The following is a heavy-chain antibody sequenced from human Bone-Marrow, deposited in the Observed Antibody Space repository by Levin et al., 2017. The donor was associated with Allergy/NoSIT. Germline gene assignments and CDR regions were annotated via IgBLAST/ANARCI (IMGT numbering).Heavy chain of an antibody. J-gene: IGHJ4*02. CDR3: ARENRYLDD. CDR1: GFTFSRRY. D-gene: IGHD1-1*01. V-gene: IGHV3-74*01. Sequence: GESLKISCAASGFTFSRRYMHWVRQAPGKGLVWVARMNSDGSATDYADSVKGRFTISRDNAKNVLYLEMNSLRAEDTAVYFCARENRYLDDWGQGTLVTVSS. CDR2: MNSDGSAT.